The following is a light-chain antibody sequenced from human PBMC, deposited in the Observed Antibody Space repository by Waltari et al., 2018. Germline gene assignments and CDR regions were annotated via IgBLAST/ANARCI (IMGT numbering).Light chain of an antibody. J-gene: IGKJ2*01. CDR3: QQYNVWPHT. CDR1: QSVSPN. CDR2: AAS. Sequence: ERVVTQSPATLSVSPGATAPVSCRASQSVSPNFACYQHKPGQAPRLLIHAASPRATAIPAMFSGSASGTEFTLTVSSLHSEDSAVYYCQQYNVWPHTFGQGTRLEIK. V-gene: IGKV3-15*01.